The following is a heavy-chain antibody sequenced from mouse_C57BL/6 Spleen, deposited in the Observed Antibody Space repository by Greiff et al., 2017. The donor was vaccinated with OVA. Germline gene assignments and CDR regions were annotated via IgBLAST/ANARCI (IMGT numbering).Heavy chain of an antibody. V-gene: IGHV5-9-1*02. CDR3: TRVYYGSSSDYFDY. CDR1: GFTFSSYA. D-gene: IGHD1-1*01. Sequence: EVKLMESGEGLVKPGGSLKLSCAASGFTFSSYAMSWVRQTPEKRLEWVAYISSGGDYIYYADTVKGRFTISRDNARNTLYLQMSSLKSEDTAMYYCTRVYYGSSSDYFDYWGQGTTLTVSS. J-gene: IGHJ2*01. CDR2: ISSGGDYI.